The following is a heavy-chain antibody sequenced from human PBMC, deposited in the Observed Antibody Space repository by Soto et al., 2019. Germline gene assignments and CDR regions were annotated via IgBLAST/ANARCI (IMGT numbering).Heavy chain of an antibody. V-gene: IGHV4-59*01. CDR3: ASRRYYYDSSGYYAPFDY. CDR2: IYYSGST. CDR1: GGSISSYY. J-gene: IGHJ4*02. Sequence: SETLSLTCTVSGGSISSYYWSWIRQPPGKGLEWIGYIYYSGSTNYNPSLKSRVTISVDTSKNQFSLKLSSVTAADTAVYYCASRRYYYDSSGYYAPFDYWGQGTLVTVSP. D-gene: IGHD3-22*01.